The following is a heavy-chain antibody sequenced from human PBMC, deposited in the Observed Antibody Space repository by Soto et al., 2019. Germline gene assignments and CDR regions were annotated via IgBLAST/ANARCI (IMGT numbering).Heavy chain of an antibody. Sequence: ASVKVSCKASGYTFTSHYMHWVRPAPGQGLEWLGIINPSGGSTTYAQKFQGRVAMTRDTSTGTVYMYLSGLRSEDTAVYYCARRAGDSYYYALDVWGQGTTVTVSS. CDR3: ARRAGDSYYYALDV. V-gene: IGHV1-46*01. CDR1: GYTFTSHY. CDR2: INPSGGST. J-gene: IGHJ6*02. D-gene: IGHD6-13*01.